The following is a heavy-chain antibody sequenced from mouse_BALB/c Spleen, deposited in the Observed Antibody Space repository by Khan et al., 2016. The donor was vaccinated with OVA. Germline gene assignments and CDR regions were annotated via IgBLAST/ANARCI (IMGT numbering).Heavy chain of an antibody. Sequence: QVQLQQPGAELVKAGASVKMSCKASGYTFTSYWMHWVKQRLGQGLEWFAETNPTNGRTYYNEKFKSKATLTVDKSSSTAYMLLSGPTFEDSAGYYCARIKKIVATDFDYWGQGTTLTVSS. D-gene: IGHD1-1*01. CDR3: ARIKKIVATDFDY. CDR2: TNPTNGRT. J-gene: IGHJ2*01. V-gene: IGHV1S81*02. CDR1: GYTFTSYW.